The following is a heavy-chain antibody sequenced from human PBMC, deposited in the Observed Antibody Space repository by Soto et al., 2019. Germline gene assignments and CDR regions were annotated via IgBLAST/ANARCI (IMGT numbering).Heavy chain of an antibody. CDR1: GASIAGSSY. CDR2: FSLSGTT. Sequence: QVQLQESGPGLMKPSETLSLTCSVSGASIAGSSYWSWIRQPAGKGLEGIGRFSLSGTTNYSPSLRSRVTMSADVSKNQFSLRLTSVTAADTALYYCARGMTPPGAPAWYYFDSWGQGTRVTVSS. CDR3: ARGMTPPGAPAWYYFDS. V-gene: IGHV4-4*07. D-gene: IGHD2-8*02. J-gene: IGHJ4*02.